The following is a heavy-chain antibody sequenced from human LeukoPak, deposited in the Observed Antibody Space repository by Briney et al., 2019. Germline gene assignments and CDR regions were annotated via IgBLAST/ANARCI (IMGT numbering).Heavy chain of an antibody. Sequence: PGPSLTLSCVPSTFTFTNSGMHCVRQAPGKGMEWETGISIDGNGKSYTDSVRGRITTSRDNSKNTLYLEMNSMSAEDTAVYYCAKEVRTSGRAGIFGYWGQGTLVTVSS. V-gene: IGHV3-30*04. CDR2: ISIDGNGK. CDR1: TFTFTNSG. CDR3: AKEVRTSGRAGIFGY. J-gene: IGHJ4*02. D-gene: IGHD2-2*01.